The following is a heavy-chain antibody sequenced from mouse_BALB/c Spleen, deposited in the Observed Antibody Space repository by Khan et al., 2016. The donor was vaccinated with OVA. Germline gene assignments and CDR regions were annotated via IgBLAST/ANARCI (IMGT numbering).Heavy chain of an antibody. V-gene: IGHV9-2-1*01. CDR1: GYTFKDYA. J-gene: IGHJ1*01. Sequence: QIQLVQSGPELKKPGETVKISCKASGYTFKDYAMHRVKQAPGKGLKWMGWINTETGEPTYADDLKGLFAFSLDTSASTAYLQINNLKKEDTATYFCAGRKHWYVDVWGAGTTVTVSS. CDR2: INTETGEP. CDR3: AGRKHWYVDV.